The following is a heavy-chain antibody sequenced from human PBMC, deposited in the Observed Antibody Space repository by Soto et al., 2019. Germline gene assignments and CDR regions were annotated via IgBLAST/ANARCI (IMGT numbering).Heavy chain of an antibody. CDR2: ISSSSSYI. D-gene: IGHD3-22*01. CDR1: GFTFSSYS. J-gene: IGHJ4*02. CDR3: ARGGYYDSSGYYYGY. V-gene: IGHV3-21*01. Sequence: GGSLRLSCAASGFTFSSYSMNWVRQAPGKGLEWVSSISSSSSYIYYADSVKGRFTISRDNAKTSLYLQMNSLRAEDTAVYYCARGGYYDSSGYYYGYWGQGTLVTVSS.